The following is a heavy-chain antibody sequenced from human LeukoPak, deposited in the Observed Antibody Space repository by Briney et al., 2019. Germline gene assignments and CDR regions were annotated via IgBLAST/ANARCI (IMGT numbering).Heavy chain of an antibody. CDR1: GFTFSSYA. J-gene: IGHJ4*02. V-gene: IGHV3-23*01. D-gene: IGHD5-18*01. Sequence: GGSLRLSCAASGFTFSSYAMSWVRQAPGKGLEWVSAISGSGVSTNYADSVKGRFTISRDNSKNTLYLQMSSLRAEDTAVYYCAKDQANTAMVILDCWGQGTLVTVSS. CDR3: AKDQANTAMVILDC. CDR2: ISGSGVST.